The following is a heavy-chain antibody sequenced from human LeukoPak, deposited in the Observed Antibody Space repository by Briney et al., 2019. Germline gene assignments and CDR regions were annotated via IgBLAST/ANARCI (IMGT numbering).Heavy chain of an antibody. J-gene: IGHJ3*02. V-gene: IGHV3-30*02. CDR2: IRYDGNNK. CDR1: GFTFSNYG. Sequence: PGGSLRLSCAASGFTFSNYGMHWVRQAPGKGLEWVAFIRYDGNNKYYADSVKGRFTISRDNSKNTLYLQMNSLRAEDTAVYYCAKDGVGFDIWGQGTMVTVSS. D-gene: IGHD1-26*01. CDR3: AKDGVGFDI.